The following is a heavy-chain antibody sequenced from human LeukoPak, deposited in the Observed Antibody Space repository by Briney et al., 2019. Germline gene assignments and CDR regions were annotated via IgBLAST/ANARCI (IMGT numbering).Heavy chain of an antibody. J-gene: IGHJ3*02. CDR2: INPNSGGT. CDR1: GYTFTGYY. Sequence: ASVKVSCKASGYTFTGYYMHWVRQAPGQGLEWMGWINPNSGGTNYAQKFQGRVTMTRDTSISTAYMELSRLRSDDTAVYYCARDPAVTRYCSSTSCSWAFDIWGQGTMVTVSS. V-gene: IGHV1-2*02. CDR3: ARDPAVTRYCSSTSCSWAFDI. D-gene: IGHD2-2*01.